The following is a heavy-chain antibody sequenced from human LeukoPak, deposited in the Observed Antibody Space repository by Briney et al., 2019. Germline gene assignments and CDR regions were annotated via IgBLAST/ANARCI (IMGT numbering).Heavy chain of an antibody. CDR2: INPSGGST. CDR3: ARRLLVGWFDP. Sequence: ASVKVSCKASGYTFTSYYMHWVRQAPGQGLEWMGIINPSGGSTSHAQKFQGRVTMTRDTSTSTVYMELSSLRSEDTAVYYCARRLLVGWFDPWGQGTLVTVSS. CDR1: GYTFTSYY. D-gene: IGHD2-8*02. J-gene: IGHJ5*02. V-gene: IGHV1-46*01.